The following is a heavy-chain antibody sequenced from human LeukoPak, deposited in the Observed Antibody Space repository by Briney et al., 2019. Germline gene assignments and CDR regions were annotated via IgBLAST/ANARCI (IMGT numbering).Heavy chain of an antibody. Sequence: GGSLRLSCAASGFTFSTYTMHWVRQAPGKGLDWVSGIVGSNGKTYYADSVKGRFTISRDNSKNTLYLQMNSLRAEDTAVYFCAKDYRPDGYNDLDYWGQGTQVTVSA. J-gene: IGHJ4*02. D-gene: IGHD5-24*01. V-gene: IGHV3-23*01. CDR2: IVGSNGKT. CDR3: AKDYRPDGYNDLDY. CDR1: GFTFSTYT.